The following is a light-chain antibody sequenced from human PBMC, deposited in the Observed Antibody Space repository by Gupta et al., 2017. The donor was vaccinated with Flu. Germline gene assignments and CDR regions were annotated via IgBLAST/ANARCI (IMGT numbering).Light chain of an antibody. Sequence: DVVMTQSPLSLPVTLGQPASISCRSSQSLVYSDGVYSDRNTYLNWFQQRPGQSPRRLIYKVSNRDSGVPDRFSGSGSGTNFTLKISRVEAEDVGVYYCMQGTHWPPYTFGQGTKLEIK. CDR3: MQGTHWPPYT. V-gene: IGKV2-30*01. CDR1: QSLVYSDGVYSDRNTY. J-gene: IGKJ2*01. CDR2: KVS.